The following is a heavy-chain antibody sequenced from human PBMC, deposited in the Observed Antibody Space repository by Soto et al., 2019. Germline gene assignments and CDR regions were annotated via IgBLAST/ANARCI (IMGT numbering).Heavy chain of an antibody. D-gene: IGHD3-16*01. CDR2: IYNGGST. Sequence: PSEALSLTWTVSGDPVSRVRFHWASLRRPPGKGVEWIGYIYNGGSTYYRPSLESRMHISLDTTRNHFSLNLTSVTAADTAVYFCARAPVGLYTKCYFDYWGQGKLVTVSS. V-gene: IGHV4-30-4*01. J-gene: IGHJ4*02. CDR3: ARAPVGLYTKCYFDY. CDR1: GDPVSRVRFH.